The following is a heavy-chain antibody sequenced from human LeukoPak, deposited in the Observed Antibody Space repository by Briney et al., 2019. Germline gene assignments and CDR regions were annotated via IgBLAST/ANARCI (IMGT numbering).Heavy chain of an antibody. Sequence: GASVKVSCKASGYTFARYYIHWVRQAPGQGLEWMGIINPSGGSTRYAQKFQGRVTMTRDTSTSTVYMELGSLRSDDTAVYYCARGGYYDSSGSFDPWGQGTLVTVSS. V-gene: IGHV1-46*01. CDR1: GYTFARYY. J-gene: IGHJ5*02. CDR3: ARGGYYDSSGSFDP. D-gene: IGHD3-22*01. CDR2: INPSGGST.